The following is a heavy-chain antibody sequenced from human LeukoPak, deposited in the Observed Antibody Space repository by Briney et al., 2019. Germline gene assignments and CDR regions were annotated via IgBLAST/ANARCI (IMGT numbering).Heavy chain of an antibody. J-gene: IGHJ5*02. V-gene: IGHV1-2*02. CDR2: INPNSGGT. CDR3: ARVTMGRGVGPTDWFDP. Sequence: ASVKVSCKTSGYTFTDYYIHWVRQAPGQGLDWMGWINPNSGGTYYAQKLQGRVTMTTDTSTSTAYMELRSLRSDDTAVYYCARVTMGRGVGPTDWFDPWGQGTLVTVSS. CDR1: GYTFTDYY. D-gene: IGHD3-10*01.